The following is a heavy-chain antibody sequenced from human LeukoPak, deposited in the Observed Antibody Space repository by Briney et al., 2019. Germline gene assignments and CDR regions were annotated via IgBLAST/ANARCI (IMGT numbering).Heavy chain of an antibody. D-gene: IGHD2-15*01. J-gene: IGHJ4*02. CDR3: ARVRGYCSGGSCFPPDY. Sequence: GGSLRLSCAASGFTFINYWMTWVRQAPGKGLEWVANIKYDGSATYYVDSVKGRFTISRDNAKDSLFLEMNSLRAEDTAVYYCARVRGYCSGGSCFPPDYWGQGTLVTV. CDR2: IKYDGSAT. V-gene: IGHV3-7*03. CDR1: GFTFINYW.